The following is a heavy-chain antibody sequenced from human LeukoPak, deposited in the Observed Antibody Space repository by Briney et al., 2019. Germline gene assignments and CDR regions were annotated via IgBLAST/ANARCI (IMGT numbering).Heavy chain of an antibody. CDR3: ARWNLVSDY. V-gene: IGHV3-48*03. J-gene: IGHJ4*02. D-gene: IGHD1-1*01. CDR2: ISSGGSAI. Sequence: GGSLRLSCAASGFTFSSYEMNWVRQAPGKGLEWVSYISSGGSAIYYADSVKGRFTISRDNAKNSLYLQMNSLRAEDTAVYYCARWNLVSDYWGQGTLVTVSS. CDR1: GFTFSSYE.